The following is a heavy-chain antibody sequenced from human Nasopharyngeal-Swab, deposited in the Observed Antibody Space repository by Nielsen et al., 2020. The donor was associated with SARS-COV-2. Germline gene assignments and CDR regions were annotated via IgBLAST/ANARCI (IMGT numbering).Heavy chain of an antibody. D-gene: IGHD3-3*01. CDR2: ISSSSTYI. CDR1: GFTFSTYN. J-gene: IGHJ6*02. V-gene: IGHV3-21*01. Sequence: GGFLRLCCAGCGFTFSTYNMNWVRQAPGKGLEWVSSISSSSTYIYYADSVKGRFTISRDSAQSSLFLQMNSLRAEDTAVYYCARDGLDYDFWSAYFMDVWGRGTTVTVSS. CDR3: ARDGLDYDFWSAYFMDV.